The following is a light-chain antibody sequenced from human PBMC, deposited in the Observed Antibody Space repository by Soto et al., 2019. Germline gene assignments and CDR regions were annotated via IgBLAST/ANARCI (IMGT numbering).Light chain of an antibody. J-gene: IGKJ5*01. CDR1: QSVSSN. CDR3: QQYNNWPPIT. CDR2: GAS. Sequence: EIVLTQSPGTLSLSPGARDPLSWRARQSVSSNLAWYQQHPGQAPRLLIYGASTRATGIPARFSGSGSGTEFTLTINSLQSEDFAVYYCQQYNNWPPITFGQGTRLEI. V-gene: IGKV3-15*01.